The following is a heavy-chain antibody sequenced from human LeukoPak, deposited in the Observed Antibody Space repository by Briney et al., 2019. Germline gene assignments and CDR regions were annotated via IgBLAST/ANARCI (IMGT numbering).Heavy chain of an antibody. V-gene: IGHV3-74*01. CDR3: ARDETDGPLWY. Sequence: GGSLRLSCAASGFTFSSYWMHWVRQAPGKGLVWVSRINSDGSTTSYADSVKGRFTISRDNAQNSLFLQMNNLRVDDTAVYYCARDETDGPLWYWGQGILVTVSS. CDR2: INSDGSTT. D-gene: IGHD2-21*01. CDR1: GFTFSSYW. J-gene: IGHJ4*02.